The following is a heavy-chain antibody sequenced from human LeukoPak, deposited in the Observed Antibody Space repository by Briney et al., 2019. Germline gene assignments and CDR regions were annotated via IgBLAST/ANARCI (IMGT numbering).Heavy chain of an antibody. V-gene: IGHV1-69*01. CDR2: IIPIFGTA. CDR3: ARDPHNIVVVPAARSGAFDI. D-gene: IGHD2-2*01. Sequence: GSSVKVSCKASGGTFSSYAISWVRQAPGQGLEWMGGIIPIFGTANYAQKFQGRVTITADESTSTAYMELSSLRSEDTAVYYSARDPHNIVVVPAARSGAFDIWGQGTMVTVSS. J-gene: IGHJ3*02. CDR1: GGTFSSYA.